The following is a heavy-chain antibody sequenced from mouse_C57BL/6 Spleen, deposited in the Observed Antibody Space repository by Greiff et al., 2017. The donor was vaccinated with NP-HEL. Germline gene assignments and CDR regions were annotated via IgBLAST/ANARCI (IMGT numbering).Heavy chain of an antibody. CDR2: IYPGDGDT. J-gene: IGHJ1*03. CDR3: ARLGLGLWYFDV. CDR1: GYAFSSYW. Sequence: QVQLQQSGPELVKPGASVKISCKASGYAFSSYWMNWVKQRPGKGLEWIGRIYPGDGDTNYNGKFKGKATLTADKSSSTAYMQLSSLTSEDSAVYFCARLGLGLWYFDVWGTGTTVTVSS. V-gene: IGHV1-82*01. D-gene: IGHD4-1*01.